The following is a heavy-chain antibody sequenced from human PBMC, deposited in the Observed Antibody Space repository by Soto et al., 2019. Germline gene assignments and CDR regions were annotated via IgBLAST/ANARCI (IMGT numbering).Heavy chain of an antibody. J-gene: IGHJ5*02. Sequence: GGSLRLSCAAAGLNFRSYSMNWVRQAPGRGLEWVAVISYDGSNKYYADSVKGRFTISRDNSKNTLYLQMNSLRAEDTAVYYCAKTFSLIVGPPDVTWGQGTLVTVSS. CDR1: GLNFRSYS. CDR2: ISYDGSNK. V-gene: IGHV3-30*18. CDR3: AKTFSLIVGPPDVT. D-gene: IGHD1-26*01.